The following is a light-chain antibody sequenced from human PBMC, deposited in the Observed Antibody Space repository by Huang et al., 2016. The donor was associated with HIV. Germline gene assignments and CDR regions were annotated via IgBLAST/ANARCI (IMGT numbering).Light chain of an antibody. CDR2: AAS. J-gene: IGKJ4*01. CDR1: QGISND. V-gene: IGKV1-6*01. CDR3: LRDYNYPLT. Sequence: AIQMTQSPSSLSASVGDRATITCRESQGISNDLGWYQQKTGKATNLLIYAASRVQSGVPSRFSGSGSGTDFTLTISSQQPEDFATYYCLRDYNYPLTFGGGTKVEIK.